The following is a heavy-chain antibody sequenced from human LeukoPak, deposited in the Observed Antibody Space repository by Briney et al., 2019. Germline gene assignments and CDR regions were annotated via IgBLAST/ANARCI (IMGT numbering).Heavy chain of an antibody. V-gene: IGHV1-69*13. CDR3: ARDHLARGGAFDI. Sequence: ASVNVSCKASGGTFSSYAISWVRQAPGQGLEWMGGIIPIFGTANYAQKFQGRVTITADESTSTAYMELSSLRSEDTAVYYCARDHLARGGAFDIWGQGTMVTVSS. J-gene: IGHJ3*02. CDR2: IIPIFGTA. CDR1: GGTFSSYA.